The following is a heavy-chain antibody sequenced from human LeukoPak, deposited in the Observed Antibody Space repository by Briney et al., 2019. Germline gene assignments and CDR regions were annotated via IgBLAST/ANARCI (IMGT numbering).Heavy chain of an antibody. CDR1: GFTFSSYA. D-gene: IGHD3-10*01. CDR3: ARGGTGFHFDY. CDR2: IYSGGTT. Sequence: GGSLRLSCAASGFTFSSYAMSWVRQAPGKGLEWVSVIYSGGTTYHADSVKGRLTISRDTSKNTLYLQMNSLRAEDTAVYYCARGGTGFHFDYWGQGTLVTVSS. V-gene: IGHV3-53*01. J-gene: IGHJ4*02.